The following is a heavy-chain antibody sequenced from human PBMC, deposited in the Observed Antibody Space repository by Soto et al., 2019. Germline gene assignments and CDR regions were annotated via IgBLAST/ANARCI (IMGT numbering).Heavy chain of an antibody. V-gene: IGHV1-46*03. CDR1: GYTFTSYY. CDR3: VRETYYYYSSAYYPDY. D-gene: IGHD3-22*01. CDR2: INPSGGST. Sequence: QVQLVQSGAEVKKPGASVKVSCKASGYTFTSYYMHWVRQAPGQGLEWMGIINPSGGSTSYAQKFQGRVTMTRDPSTSTVYLELSSLRSEDTAVYYCVRETYYYYSSAYYPDYWGQGTLVTVSS. J-gene: IGHJ4*02.